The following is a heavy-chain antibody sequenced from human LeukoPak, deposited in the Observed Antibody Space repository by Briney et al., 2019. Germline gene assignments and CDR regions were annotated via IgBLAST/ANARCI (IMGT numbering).Heavy chain of an antibody. J-gene: IGHJ4*02. Sequence: ASVKVSCKASGYTFTSYGISWVRQAPGQGLEWMGWISAYNGNTNYAQKLQGRVTMTTDTSTSTAYMELRSLRSDDTAVYYCARAYLDIVVVPAAIPLGDYWGQGTLVTVSS. CDR3: ARAYLDIVVVPAAIPLGDY. CDR1: GYTFTSYG. CDR2: ISAYNGNT. D-gene: IGHD2-2*02. V-gene: IGHV1-18*01.